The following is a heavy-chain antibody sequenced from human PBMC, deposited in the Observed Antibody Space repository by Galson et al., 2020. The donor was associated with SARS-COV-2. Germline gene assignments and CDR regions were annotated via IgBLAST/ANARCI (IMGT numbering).Heavy chain of an antibody. Sequence: GESLKISCAASGFTFSSYSMNWVRQAPGKGLEWVSSISSSSSYIYYADSVKGRFTISRDNAKNSLYLQMNSLRAEDTAVYYCASPGYSSGWYEDFYYYGMDVWGQGTTVTVSS. J-gene: IGHJ6*02. CDR2: ISSSSSYI. D-gene: IGHD6-19*01. V-gene: IGHV3-21*01. CDR1: GFTFSSYS. CDR3: ASPGYSSGWYEDFYYYGMDV.